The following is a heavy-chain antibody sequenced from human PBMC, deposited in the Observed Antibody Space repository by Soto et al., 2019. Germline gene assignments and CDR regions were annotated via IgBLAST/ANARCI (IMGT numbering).Heavy chain of an antibody. D-gene: IGHD1-1*01. CDR1: GYTFTSYA. Sequence: AASVKVSCKASGYTFTSYAMHWVRQAPGQGLEWMGWINAGNGNTKYSQKFQGRVTITRDTSASTAYMELSSLRSEDTAVYYCARQLERPDYYYYYMDVWGKGTTVTVSS. J-gene: IGHJ6*03. CDR3: ARQLERPDYYYYYMDV. V-gene: IGHV1-3*01. CDR2: INAGNGNT.